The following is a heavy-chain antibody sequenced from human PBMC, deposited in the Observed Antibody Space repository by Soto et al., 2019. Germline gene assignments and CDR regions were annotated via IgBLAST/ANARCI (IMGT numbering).Heavy chain of an antibody. V-gene: IGHV4-31*03. CDR1: GVSISSGGYY. D-gene: IGHD1-1*01. CDR3: AWDVRVSKLPAGYFGL. Sequence: SETLSLTCTVSGVSISSGGYYWILIRQHPGKGLEWIGYIYYSGSTYYNPSLKSRVTISVDTSKNQFSLKLSSVTAADTAVYYCAWDVRVSKLPAGYFGLWGRGTLLSVSS. CDR2: IYYSGST. J-gene: IGHJ2*01.